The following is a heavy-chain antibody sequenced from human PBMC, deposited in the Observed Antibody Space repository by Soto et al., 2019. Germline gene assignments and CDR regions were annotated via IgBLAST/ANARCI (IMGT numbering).Heavy chain of an antibody. CDR2: VSADNGNT. CDR1: GYTFTSYG. CDR3: ATKNYYDSSGYVADNAFDI. J-gene: IGHJ3*02. Sequence: QVQLVQSGAEVKKPGASVKVSCKASGYTFTSYGICWVRQAPGQGLEWMGWVSADNGNTNYAQKLQGRVTMTTDTATSTTYMELKSLRSDDTAVYYCATKNYYDSSGYVADNAFDIWGQGTMVTVSS. V-gene: IGHV1-18*01. D-gene: IGHD3-22*01.